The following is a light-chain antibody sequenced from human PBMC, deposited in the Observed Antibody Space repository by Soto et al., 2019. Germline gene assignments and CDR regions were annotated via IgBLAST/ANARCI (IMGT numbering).Light chain of an antibody. V-gene: IGLV2-14*01. CDR3: SSYTTSSALV. Sequence: QSALAQPASVSGSPGQSITISCTGTRSDIGRYNYVSWYQQHPGEAPKLLIYEVTYRPSGVSARFSGSKSGSTASLTISGLQAEDEADYYCSSYTTSSALVFGGGTKLTVL. CDR1: RSDIGRYNY. J-gene: IGLJ2*01. CDR2: EVT.